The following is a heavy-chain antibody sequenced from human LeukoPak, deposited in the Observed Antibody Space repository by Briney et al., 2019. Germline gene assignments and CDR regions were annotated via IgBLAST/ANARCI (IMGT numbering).Heavy chain of an antibody. CDR2: IYHSGST. CDR3: ARRVLTPYHYFDY. J-gene: IGHJ4*02. D-gene: IGHD3-10*01. V-gene: IGHV4-30-2*01. Sequence: SQTLSLTCAVSGGSISSGGYSWSWIRQPPGKGLEWIGYIYHSGSTYYNPSLKSRVTISVDTSKNQFSLKLSSVTAADTAVYYCARRVLTPYHYFDYWGQGTLVTVSS. CDR1: GGSISSGGYS.